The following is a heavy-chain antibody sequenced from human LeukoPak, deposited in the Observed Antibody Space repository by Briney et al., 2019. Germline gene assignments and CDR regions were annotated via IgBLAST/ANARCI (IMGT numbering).Heavy chain of an antibody. CDR3: ARDRVTIFGVVTTLFDY. V-gene: IGHV1-2*02. J-gene: IGHJ4*02. CDR2: INPNSGGT. Sequence: ASVKVSCKASGYTFTGYYMHWVRQTPGQGLEWMGWINPNSGGTNYAQKFQGRVTMTRDTSISTAYMELSRLRSDDTAVYYCARDRVTIFGVVTTLFDYWGQGTLVTVYS. CDR1: GYTFTGYY. D-gene: IGHD3-3*01.